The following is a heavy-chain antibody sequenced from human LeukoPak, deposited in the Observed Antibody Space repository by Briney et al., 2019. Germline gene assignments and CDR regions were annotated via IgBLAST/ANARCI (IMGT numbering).Heavy chain of an antibody. CDR1: GGSFSGYY. CDR3: ARNKAHLGYCSGGSCYYRSVWFDP. CDR2: INHSGST. D-gene: IGHD2-15*01. Sequence: PSETLSLTFAVYGGSFSGYYWSWIRQPPGKGLEWIGEINHSGSTNYNPSLKSRVTKSVDTSKNQFSLKLSSVTAADTAVYYCARNKAHLGYCSGGSCYYRSVWFDPWGQGTLVTVSS. J-gene: IGHJ5*02. V-gene: IGHV4-34*01.